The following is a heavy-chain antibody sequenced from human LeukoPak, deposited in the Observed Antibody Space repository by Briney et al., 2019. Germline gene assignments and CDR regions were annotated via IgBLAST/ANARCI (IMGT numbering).Heavy chain of an antibody. J-gene: IGHJ4*02. CDR2: IKPNSGGT. CDR3: SRDPLSGSTHSGSYYPEPIDY. D-gene: IGHD1-26*01. CDR1: GYTFTGYY. Sequence: AAVKVSCKASGYTFTGYYMHWGRPGPGQGLGWVGWIKPNSGGTNNAQKFQGRVTMTRDTSLSTAYMELSRLRSDDTAVYYCSRDPLSGSTHSGSYYPEPIDYWGQGTLVTVSS. V-gene: IGHV1-2*02.